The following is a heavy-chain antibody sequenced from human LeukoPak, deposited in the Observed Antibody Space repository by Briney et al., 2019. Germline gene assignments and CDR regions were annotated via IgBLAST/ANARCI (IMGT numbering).Heavy chain of an antibody. V-gene: IGHV3-48*03. Sequence: PGGSLRLSCAASGFNFSSYEMNWVRQAPGKGLEWVSYISSSGSTIYYADSVKGRFTISRDNAKNSLYLQMNSLRAEDTAVYYCARSGAVGGKDSFDYWGQGTLVTVSS. CDR2: ISSSGSTI. D-gene: IGHD6-19*01. CDR1: GFNFSSYE. CDR3: ARSGAVGGKDSFDY. J-gene: IGHJ4*02.